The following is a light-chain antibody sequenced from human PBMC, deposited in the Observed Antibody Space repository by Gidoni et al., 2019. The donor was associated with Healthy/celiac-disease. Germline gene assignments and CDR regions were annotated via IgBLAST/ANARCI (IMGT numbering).Light chain of an antibody. Sequence: DIQMSHSPSSPSASVGDRVTITCRASHGISKYLAWYQQKPGKVPKLLIYAASTLQAGVPSRFSGSGSGTDFTLTISSLQPEDVATYYCQKYNSAPNTFGQGTKVEIK. V-gene: IGKV1-27*01. CDR3: QKYNSAPNT. CDR2: AAS. CDR1: HGISKY. J-gene: IGKJ1*01.